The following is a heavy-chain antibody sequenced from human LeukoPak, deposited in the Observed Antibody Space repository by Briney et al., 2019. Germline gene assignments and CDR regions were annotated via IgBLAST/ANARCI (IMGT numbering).Heavy chain of an antibody. Sequence: ASVKVSCKASGYTFTGYYMHWVRQAPGQGLEWMGRIHPNSGGTNYAQKFQGRVTVTRDMSIGTAYMELSRLRSDDTAFYYCARGETNAPNTLDYWGQGTLVTVSS. CDR3: ARGETNAPNTLDY. CDR2: IHPNSGGT. D-gene: IGHD2-8*01. J-gene: IGHJ4*02. V-gene: IGHV1-2*06. CDR1: GYTFTGYY.